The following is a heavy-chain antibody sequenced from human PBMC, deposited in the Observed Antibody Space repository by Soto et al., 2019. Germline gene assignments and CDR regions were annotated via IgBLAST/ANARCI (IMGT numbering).Heavy chain of an antibody. Sequence: PGGSLRLSCAASGFTFSSYWMSWVRQAPGKGLEWVANIKQDGSEKYYVDSVKGRFTISRDNSKNTLYLQMNSLRAEDTAVYYCAKDHRSSSIDYWGQGTLVTVSS. D-gene: IGHD6-6*01. V-gene: IGHV3-7*01. CDR2: IKQDGSEK. CDR1: GFTFSSYW. CDR3: AKDHRSSSIDY. J-gene: IGHJ4*02.